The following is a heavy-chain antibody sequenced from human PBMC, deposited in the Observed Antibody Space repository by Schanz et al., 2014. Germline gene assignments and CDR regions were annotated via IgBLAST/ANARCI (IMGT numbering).Heavy chain of an antibody. V-gene: IGHV3-21*01. Sequence: EVQLVESGGGLVKPGGSLRLSCAASGFTFSSYGMNWVRQAPGKGLEWVSYISSSSSYIYYADSMKGRFTISRDNAKNSLYLQMNSLRAEDTSVYHCVREESYYGAGSYRYWGPGTLVTVSS. D-gene: IGHD3-10*01. CDR1: GFTFSSYG. J-gene: IGHJ4*02. CDR2: ISSSSSYI. CDR3: VREESYYGAGSYRY.